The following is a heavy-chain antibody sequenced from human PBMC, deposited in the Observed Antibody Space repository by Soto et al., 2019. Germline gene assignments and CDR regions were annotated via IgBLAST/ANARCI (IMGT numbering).Heavy chain of an antibody. CDR2: IKHSGSS. CDR1: AGSFSDYY. CDR3: ARGGSSDWQVALDI. D-gene: IGHD6-19*01. Sequence: TXSLTCALYAGSFSDYYWNWIRHSPGKGLEWIGKIKHSGSSNYNPSLRSRVSISVDMSKNQFSLRLTSVTAADTAVYYCARGGSSDWQVALDIWGQGTMVTVSS. V-gene: IGHV4-34*01. J-gene: IGHJ3*02.